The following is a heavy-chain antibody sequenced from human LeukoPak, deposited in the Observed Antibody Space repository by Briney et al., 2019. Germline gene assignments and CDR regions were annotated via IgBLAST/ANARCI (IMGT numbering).Heavy chain of an antibody. CDR2: INHSGST. CDR1: GDSFSGYY. D-gene: IGHD3-10*01. J-gene: IGHJ6*03. V-gene: IGHV4-34*01. Sequence: PSETLTLTCAVYGDSFSGYYWSWIRQPPGKGLEWIGEINHSGSTNYNPSLKSRVTISVDTSKNQFSLKLSSVTAADTAVYYCARGEGELGSGSSYYYYYYMGVWGKGTTVTVSS. CDR3: ARGEGELGSGSSYYYYYYMGV.